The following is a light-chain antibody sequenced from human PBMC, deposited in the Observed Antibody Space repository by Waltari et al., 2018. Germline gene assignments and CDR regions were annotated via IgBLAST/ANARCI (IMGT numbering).Light chain of an antibody. CDR1: QSVSRA. V-gene: IGKV3-20*01. CDR2: GAS. Sequence: EIVLTQSPGILSLSPGERATLSCRASQSVSRALAWYQQKPGQAPRLLIYGASSRATGIPDRFSGGGSGTEFSLTISRLEPEDFAVYYCQHYVRLPATFGQGTKVEIK. CDR3: QHYVRLPAT. J-gene: IGKJ1*01.